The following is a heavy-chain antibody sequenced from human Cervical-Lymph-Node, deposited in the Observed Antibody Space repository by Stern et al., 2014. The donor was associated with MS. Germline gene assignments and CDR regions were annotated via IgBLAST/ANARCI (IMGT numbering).Heavy chain of an antibody. CDR2: IYPDDSDT. V-gene: IGHV5-51*01. J-gene: IGHJ1*01. D-gene: IGHD3-10*01. CDR1: GYSFTNYW. Sequence: EVQLVESGAEVKKPGESLKISCTGSGYSFTNYWIGWVRQMPGKGLEWMGIIYPDDSDTRYSPSFQGQVTIAADKSITTAYLQWSSLKASDTAMYYCARMWAVQGPRGNLPGYFQHWGQGTLVTVSS. CDR3: ARMWAVQGPRGNLPGYFQH.